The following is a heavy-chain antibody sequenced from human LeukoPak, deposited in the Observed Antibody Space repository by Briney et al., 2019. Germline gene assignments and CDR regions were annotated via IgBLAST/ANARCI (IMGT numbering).Heavy chain of an antibody. V-gene: IGHV3-48*03. CDR1: GFTFSSYE. J-gene: IGHJ4*02. Sequence: PGGSLRLSCAASGFTFSSYEMNWVRQAPGKGLEWVSHISSSGSTIYYADSVKGRFTISRDNAKNSLYLQMNSLRAEDTAVYYCARVPGYYGSGSYHLGSDYWGQGTLVTVSS. CDR3: ARVPGYYGSGSYHLGSDY. D-gene: IGHD3-10*01. CDR2: ISSSGSTI.